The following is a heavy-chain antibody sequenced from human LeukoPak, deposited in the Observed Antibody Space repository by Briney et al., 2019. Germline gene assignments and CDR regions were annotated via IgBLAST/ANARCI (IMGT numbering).Heavy chain of an antibody. CDR2: ISSSSSTI. CDR3: ASYIPWDY. CDR1: GFTFSSYG. Sequence: PGGSLRLSCAASGFTFSSYGIHWVRQAPGKGLEWVSYISSSSSTIYYADSVKGRFTISRDNAKNSLYLQMNSLRAEDTAVYYCASYIPWDYWGQGTLVTVSS. V-gene: IGHV3-48*01. D-gene: IGHD3-10*01. J-gene: IGHJ4*02.